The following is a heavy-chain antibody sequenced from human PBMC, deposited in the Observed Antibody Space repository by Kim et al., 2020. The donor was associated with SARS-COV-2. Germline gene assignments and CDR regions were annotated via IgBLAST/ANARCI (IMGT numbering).Heavy chain of an antibody. D-gene: IGHD3-22*01. CDR2: SYYSGST. Sequence: SETLSLTCTVSGGSISSSSYFWGWIRQPPGKGLEWIGSSYYSGSTYHNPSLKSRVTVSVDTSKNQFSLKLSSVTAADTAVYYCVRSDYDSGGGAFDLWG. J-gene: IGHJ3*01. V-gene: IGHV4-39*07. CDR1: GGSISSSSYF. CDR3: VRSDYDSGGGAFDL.